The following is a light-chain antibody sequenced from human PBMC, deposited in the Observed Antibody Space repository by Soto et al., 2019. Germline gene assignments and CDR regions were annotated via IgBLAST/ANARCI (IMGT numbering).Light chain of an antibody. CDR2: ATS. CDR1: QSISNY. CDR3: QQSYSTPRT. V-gene: IGKV1-39*01. Sequence: DIQMTQSPSSLSASVGDRVTISCRASQSISNYLNWYQQKPGKAPKLLIYATSILQTGVPSRFSGSGSGKHFTLIITGLQPEDFATYYCQQSYSTPRTFGQGTKVDMK. J-gene: IGKJ1*01.